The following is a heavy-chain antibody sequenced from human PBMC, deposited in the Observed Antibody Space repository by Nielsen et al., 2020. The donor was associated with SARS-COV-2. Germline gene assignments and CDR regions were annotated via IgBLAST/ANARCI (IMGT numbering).Heavy chain of an antibody. CDR2: ISYDGSNK. CDR1: GFTFSSYA. D-gene: IGHD1-14*01. CDR3: AREKMMPEYYYYYGMDV. Sequence: GESLKISCAASGFTFSSYAMHWVRQAPGKGLEWVAVISYDGSNKYYADSVKGRFTISRDNSKNTLYLQMNSLRAEDTAVYYCAREKMMPEYYYYYGMDVWGQGTTVTVSS. V-gene: IGHV3-30-3*01. J-gene: IGHJ6*02.